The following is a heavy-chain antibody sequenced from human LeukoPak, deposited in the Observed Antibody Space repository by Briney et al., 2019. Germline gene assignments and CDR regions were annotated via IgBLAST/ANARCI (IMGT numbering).Heavy chain of an antibody. Sequence: SETLSLTCTVSGGSISSGDYYWSWIRQPPGKGLEWIGYIYYSGSTYYNPSLKSRVTISVDTSKNQFSLKLSSVTAADTAVYYCASVSNRVAFDIWGQGTMVTVSS. CDR2: IYYSGST. CDR1: GGSISSGDYY. V-gene: IGHV4-30-4*01. D-gene: IGHD3-16*01. J-gene: IGHJ3*02. CDR3: ASVSNRVAFDI.